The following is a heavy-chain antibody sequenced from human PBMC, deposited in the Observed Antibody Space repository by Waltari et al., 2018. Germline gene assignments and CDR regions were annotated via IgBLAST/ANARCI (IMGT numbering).Heavy chain of an antibody. CDR1: GYTFSSTS. CDR3: ARGGGGHLDY. J-gene: IGHJ4*02. D-gene: IGHD2-15*01. Sequence: QVQLVQSGGGVVQPGRSLRVSCAASGYTFSSTSRHGVRQAPGKGLEWVASMSSDGSYQYYGDSVKGRYTVSRDNSENTLYLQMNSLSAEDTAVYYCARGGGGHLDYWGQGTPVTVSS. CDR2: MSSDGSYQ. V-gene: IGHV3-33*01.